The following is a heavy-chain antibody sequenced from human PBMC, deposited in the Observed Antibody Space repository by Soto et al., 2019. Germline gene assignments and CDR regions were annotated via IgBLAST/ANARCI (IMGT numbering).Heavy chain of an antibody. CDR3: ARVEDCGGDCYSSYFDY. D-gene: IGHD2-21*02. CDR2: ISSSSIYT. Sequence: GGSLRLSCAASGFTFRDYYMSWIRQAPGKGLEWVSYISSSSIYTNYADSVKGRFTISRDNAKNSLYLQMNSLRAEDTAVYYCARVEDCGGDCYSSYFDYWGQGTLVTVSS. CDR1: GFTFRDYY. J-gene: IGHJ4*02. V-gene: IGHV3-11*05.